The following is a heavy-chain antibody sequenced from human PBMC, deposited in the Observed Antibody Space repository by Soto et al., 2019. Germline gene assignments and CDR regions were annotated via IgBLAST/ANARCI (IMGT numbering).Heavy chain of an antibody. CDR1: GFTFGSYA. D-gene: IGHD3-10*01. Sequence: HPGGSLRLSCSVSGFTFGSYAMSWVRQAPGKGLEWVSTVSGGGDMTWHADSVKGRFTISRDSSKSTLYLQMNSLRAEDTALYYCAKLEHNSGGILDYWGQGTLVTVSS. CDR3: AKLEHNSGGILDY. CDR2: VSGGGDMT. V-gene: IGHV3-23*01. J-gene: IGHJ4*02.